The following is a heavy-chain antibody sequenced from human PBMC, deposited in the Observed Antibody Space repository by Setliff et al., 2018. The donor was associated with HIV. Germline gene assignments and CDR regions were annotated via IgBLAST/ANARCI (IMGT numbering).Heavy chain of an antibody. CDR1: GFTFSTYW. D-gene: IGHD2-15*01. V-gene: IGHV3-74*01. J-gene: IGHJ3*02. Sequence: GGSLRLSCAASGFTFSTYWMHWVRQAPGKGLVWVSRIKTDGSSTSYADSVKGRFTISRDDAKNSLYLQMNSLRADDTAVYYCARGGFNHAFDIWGQGTMVTVSS. CDR2: IKTDGSST. CDR3: ARGGFNHAFDI.